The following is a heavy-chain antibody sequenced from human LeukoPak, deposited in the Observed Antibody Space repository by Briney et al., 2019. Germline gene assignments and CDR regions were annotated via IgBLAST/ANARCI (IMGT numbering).Heavy chain of an antibody. CDR3: ARESRPAMVRGVYYFDY. CDR1: GGSISSGGYS. D-gene: IGHD3-10*01. J-gene: IGHJ4*02. V-gene: IGHV4-30-2*01. Sequence: SETLPLACAVSGGSISSGGYSWSWIRQPPGKGLEWIGYIYHSGSTYYNPSLKSRVTISVDRSKNQFSLKLSSVTAADTAVYYCARESRPAMVRGVYYFDYWGQGTLVTVSS. CDR2: IYHSGST.